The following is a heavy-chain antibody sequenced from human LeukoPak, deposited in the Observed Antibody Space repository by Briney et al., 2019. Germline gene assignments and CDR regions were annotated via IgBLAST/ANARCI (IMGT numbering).Heavy chain of an antibody. Sequence: GGSLRLSCAASGFTFSSHAMSWVRQAPGKGLEWVSAISGSGGSTYHGDSVKGRFTISRDNSRNTLYLQTNSLRAEDTAAYYCAKLPHYDFWSGYSQYYFDYWGQGSLVTASS. J-gene: IGHJ4*02. CDR2: ISGSGGST. CDR3: AKLPHYDFWSGYSQYYFDY. D-gene: IGHD3-3*01. CDR1: GFTFSSHA. V-gene: IGHV3-23*01.